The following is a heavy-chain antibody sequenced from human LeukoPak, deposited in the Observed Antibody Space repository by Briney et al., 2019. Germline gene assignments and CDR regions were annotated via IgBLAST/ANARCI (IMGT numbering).Heavy chain of an antibody. V-gene: IGHV4-59*01. CDR3: ARGGYCSSTSCYKVGWFDP. Sequence: SETLSLTCTVSGGPISSYYWSWIRQPPGKGLEWIGYIYYSGSTNYNPSLKSRVTISVDTSKNQFSLKLSSVTAADTAVYYCARGGYCSSTSCYKVGWFDPWGQGTLVTVSS. CDR1: GGPISSYY. CDR2: IYYSGST. J-gene: IGHJ5*02. D-gene: IGHD2-2*02.